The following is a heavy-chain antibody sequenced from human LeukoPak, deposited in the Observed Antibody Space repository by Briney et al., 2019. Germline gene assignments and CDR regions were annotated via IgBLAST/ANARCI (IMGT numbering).Heavy chain of an antibody. J-gene: IGHJ4*02. CDR3: ARLYLPATRFDY. Sequence: SVKVSCKASGGTFSSYAISWVRQAPGQGLEWMGGIIPIFGTANYAQKFQGRVTITADKSTSTAYMELSSLRSEDTAVYYCARLYLPATRFDYWGQGTLVTVSS. CDR2: IIPIFGTA. CDR1: GGTFSSYA. D-gene: IGHD5-24*01. V-gene: IGHV1-69*06.